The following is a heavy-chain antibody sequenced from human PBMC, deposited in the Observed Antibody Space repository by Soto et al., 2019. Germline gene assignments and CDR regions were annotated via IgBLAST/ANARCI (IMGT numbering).Heavy chain of an antibody. CDR3: ARDPGDFWSGHNWFDP. D-gene: IGHD3-3*01. Sequence: LSLTCTVSGGSISSYYWSWIRQPPGKGLEWIGYIYYSGSTNYNPSLKSRVTISADTSKNQFSLKLSSVTAADTAVYYCARDPGDFWSGHNWFDPWGQGTLVTVSS. J-gene: IGHJ5*02. V-gene: IGHV4-59*01. CDR2: IYYSGST. CDR1: GGSISSYY.